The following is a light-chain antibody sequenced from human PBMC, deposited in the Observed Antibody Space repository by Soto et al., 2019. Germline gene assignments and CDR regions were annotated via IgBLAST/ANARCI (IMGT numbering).Light chain of an antibody. CDR1: SSDVGRFNY. CDR2: DVV. J-gene: IGLJ1*01. CDR3: GTWDSSLSAYV. V-gene: IGLV2-14*03. Sequence: QSVLAQPASVSASPGQSITISCAGTSSDVGRFNYVSWYQQYPGKAPKLIIYDVVKRPSGIPNRFSGSKSGNTASLTISGLQAEDEADYYCGTWDSSLSAYVFGTGTKVTVL.